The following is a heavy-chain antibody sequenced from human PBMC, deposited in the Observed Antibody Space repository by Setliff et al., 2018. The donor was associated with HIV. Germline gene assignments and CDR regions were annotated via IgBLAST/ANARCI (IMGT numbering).Heavy chain of an antibody. CDR1: RGSISRYC. V-gene: IGHV4-59*01. D-gene: IGHD4-17*01. CDR2: IYYTGTT. J-gene: IGHJ3*02. Sequence: SETLSLTCTVSRGSISRYCWSWIRQPPGKGLEWIGYIYYTGTTKYNPSLKSRVNMSVDTSKNQLSLKLSSLTAADTAVYYCARDRPPSTVDMLGAFDRWGQGTMVTVSS. CDR3: ARDRPPSTVDMLGAFDR.